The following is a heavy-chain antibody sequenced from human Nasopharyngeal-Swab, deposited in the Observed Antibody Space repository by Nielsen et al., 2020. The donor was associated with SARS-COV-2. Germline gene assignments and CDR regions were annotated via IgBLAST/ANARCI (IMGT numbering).Heavy chain of an antibody. J-gene: IGHJ3*02. V-gene: IGHV3-30*03. CDR3: VRDLPGSYSFDI. CDR1: GFTFSSFG. Sequence: GESLKISCAASGFTFSSFGMHWVRQAPGKGLEWVAFIAHDASNEYYGDSVKGRFTISRDNSKNTLYLQMSSLRAEDTAVYYCVRDLPGSYSFDIWGQGTMVTVSS. CDR2: IAHDASNE. D-gene: IGHD1-26*01.